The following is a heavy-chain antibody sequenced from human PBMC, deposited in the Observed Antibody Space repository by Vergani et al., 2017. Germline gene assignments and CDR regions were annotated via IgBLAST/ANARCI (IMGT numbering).Heavy chain of an antibody. J-gene: IGHJ6*02. CDR1: GFTFSSYG. V-gene: IGHV3-30*18. Sequence: QVQLVESGGGVVQPGRSLRLSCAASGFTFSSYGMHWVRQAPGKGLEWVAVISYDGSNKYYADSVKGRFTISRDNSKNTLYLQMNSLRAEDTAVYYCAKDRWGGGYPTLDVWGQGTTVTVSS. CDR2: ISYDGSNK. D-gene: IGHD1-26*01. CDR3: AKDRWGGGYPTLDV.